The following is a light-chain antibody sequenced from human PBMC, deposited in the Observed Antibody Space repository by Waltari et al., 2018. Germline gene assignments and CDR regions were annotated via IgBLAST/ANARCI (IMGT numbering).Light chain of an antibody. Sequence: IVLTQSPLSLPVTPGAPAPISCRSRQGLLHSNGNNYWNWYLQKPGQSPQVLIYLGSNRASGVTDRFSGSGSGTDFTLKISRVEAEDVGVYYCMQAIQARTFGQGTKVEVK. J-gene: IGKJ1*01. V-gene: IGKV2-28*01. CDR2: LGS. CDR1: QGLLHSNGNNY. CDR3: MQAIQART.